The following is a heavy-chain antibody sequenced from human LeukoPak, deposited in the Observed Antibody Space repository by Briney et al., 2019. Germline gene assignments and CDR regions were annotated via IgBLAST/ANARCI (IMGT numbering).Heavy chain of an antibody. V-gene: IGHV3-30*02. D-gene: IGHD5-18*01. J-gene: IGHJ4*02. CDR2: IRYDGSNK. Sequence: PGGFLRLSCAASGFTFSTYGMHWVRQAPGKGLEWVAFIRYDGSNKYYADSVKGRFTISRDNSKNTLYLQMNSLRAEDTAVYYCAKDRGYSYAYFDFRGQGTLVTVSS. CDR1: GFTFSTYG. CDR3: AKDRGYSYAYFDF.